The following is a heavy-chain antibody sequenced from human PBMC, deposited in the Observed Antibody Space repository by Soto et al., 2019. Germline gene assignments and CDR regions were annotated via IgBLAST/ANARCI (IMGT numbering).Heavy chain of an antibody. J-gene: IGHJ5*02. V-gene: IGHV4-38-2*02. CDR1: GYSISSGYY. CDR3: AREMLVVVPAAIGYLWFDP. CDR2: IYHSGST. Sequence: LSLTCAVSGYSISSGYYWGWIRQPPGKGLEWIGSIYHSGSTYYNPSLKSRVTISVDTSKNQFSLKLSSVTAADTAVYYCAREMLVVVPAAIGYLWFDPWGQGTLVTVSS. D-gene: IGHD2-2*02.